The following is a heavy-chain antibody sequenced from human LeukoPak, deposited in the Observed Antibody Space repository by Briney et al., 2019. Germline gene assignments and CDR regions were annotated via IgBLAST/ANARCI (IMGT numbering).Heavy chain of an antibody. CDR2: IYYSGST. CDR1: GGPISSGGSR. J-gene: IGHJ4*02. Sequence: PSETLSLTCNVSGGPISSGGSRWSWIRQHPGKGLEWIGYIYYSGSTYYNPSLESRLTMSVDTSKNQFPLHLTSVTAADTAVYYCARDWGTYFDYWGQGTLVTVSS. CDR3: ARDWGTYFDY. D-gene: IGHD7-27*01. V-gene: IGHV4-31*03.